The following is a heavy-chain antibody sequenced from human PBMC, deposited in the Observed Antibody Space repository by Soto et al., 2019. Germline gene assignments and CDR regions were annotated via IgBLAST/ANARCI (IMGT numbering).Heavy chain of an antibody. D-gene: IGHD3-10*01. Sequence: GGSLRLSCAASGFTFSSYGMHWVRQAPGKGLEWVAVISYDGSNKYYADSVKGRFTISRDNSKNTLYLQMNSLRAEDTAVYYCAKVWRYYGSGSYYDYWGQGTLVTVSS. J-gene: IGHJ4*02. V-gene: IGHV3-30*18. CDR1: GFTFSSYG. CDR3: AKVWRYYGSGSYYDY. CDR2: ISYDGSNK.